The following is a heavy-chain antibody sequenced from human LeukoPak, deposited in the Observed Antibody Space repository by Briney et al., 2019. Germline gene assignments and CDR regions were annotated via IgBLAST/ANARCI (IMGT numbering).Heavy chain of an antibody. CDR2: ISFDGNNK. CDR1: GFTLSSYA. CDR3: ARDPNFGGFSHY. V-gene: IGHV3-30-3*01. J-gene: IGHJ4*02. Sequence: GGSLRLSCTASGFTLSSYAMNWVRQAPGKGLEWVAIISFDGNNKYYADSVKGRFTISRDNSKNTLYLQMNSLRSEDTAVYYCARDPNFGGFSHYWGQGTLVTVSS. D-gene: IGHD3-16*01.